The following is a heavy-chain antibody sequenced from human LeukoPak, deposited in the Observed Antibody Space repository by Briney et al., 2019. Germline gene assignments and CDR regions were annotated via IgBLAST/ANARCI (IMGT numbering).Heavy chain of an antibody. J-gene: IGHJ4*02. CDR2: MKQDGSEQ. CDR1: GFTFSGDS. D-gene: IGHD3-3*01. CDR3: ARDVAIFGVVIQYYFDY. V-gene: IGHV3-7*01. Sequence: GRSLRLSCAASGFTFSGDSMSWGSQAPGKGLEWVANMKQDGSEQYYVDSVKGRFTISRDNAKNSMYLQMNSLRAEDTAVYYCARDVAIFGVVIQYYFDYWGQGTLVTVSS.